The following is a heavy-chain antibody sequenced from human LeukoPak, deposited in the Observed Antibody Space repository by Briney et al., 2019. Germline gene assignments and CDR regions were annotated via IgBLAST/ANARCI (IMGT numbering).Heavy chain of an antibody. CDR1: GFTFSSYA. J-gene: IGHJ6*02. CDR3: ARGYYAMDV. CDR2: VSEDGNNK. V-gene: IGHV3-30*04. Sequence: PGGSLRLSCAASGFTFSSYAMHWVRQAPGKGLEWVAFVSEDGNNKDNADSVRARFTISRDNSKNTMYLQMSSLRVEDTAVYYCARGYYAMDVWGQGTTVTVSS.